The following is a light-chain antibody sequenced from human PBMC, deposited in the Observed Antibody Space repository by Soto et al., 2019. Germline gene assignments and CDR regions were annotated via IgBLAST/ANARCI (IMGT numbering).Light chain of an antibody. CDR2: YAS. CDR3: QQRRNGTKT. J-gene: IGKJ1*01. V-gene: IGKV3-11*01. CDR1: QRVXSY. Sequence: FLTQSPSAVSLSPGERATLSCRASQRVXSYLGWYQQKPGQAPRFLTDYASNRATGSPARCSGSGSGTDFTLTISSLEPADFANYYCQQRRNGTKTFGHGTKVDIK.